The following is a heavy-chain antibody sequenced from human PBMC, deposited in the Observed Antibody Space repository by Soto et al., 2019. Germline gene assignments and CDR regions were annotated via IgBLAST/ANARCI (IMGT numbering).Heavy chain of an antibody. V-gene: IGHV1-69*13. CDR3: ASIDAGGGSGYYYYYGMDV. CDR2: IIPIFGTA. Sequence: SVKVSCKASGGTFSSYASSWVRQAPGQGLEWMGGIIPIFGTANYAQKFQGRVTITADESTSTAYMELSSLRSEDTAVYYCASIDAGGGSGYYYYYGMDVWGQATTVTVSS. D-gene: IGHD3-16*01. CDR1: GGTFSSYA. J-gene: IGHJ6*02.